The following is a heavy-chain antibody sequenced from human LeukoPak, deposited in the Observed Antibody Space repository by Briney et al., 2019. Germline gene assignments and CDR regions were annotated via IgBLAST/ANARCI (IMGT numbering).Heavy chain of an antibody. CDR3: ARVEVNVLLWFGELLGGIDY. D-gene: IGHD3-10*01. V-gene: IGHV3-23*01. CDR2: ISGSGDST. J-gene: IGHJ4*02. Sequence: GGSLRLSCAASGFTFSSYAMSWVRQAPGKGLEWVSAISGSGDSTYNADSVKGRFTISRDNSKNTLYLQMNSLRAEDTAVYYCARVEVNVLLWFGELLGGIDYWGQGTLVTVSS. CDR1: GFTFSSYA.